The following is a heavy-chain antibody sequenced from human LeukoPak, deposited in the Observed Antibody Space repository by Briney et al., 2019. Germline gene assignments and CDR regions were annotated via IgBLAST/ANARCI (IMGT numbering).Heavy chain of an antibody. Sequence: KPGGSLRLSCAASAFTFSSYSMNWVRQAPGKGLEWISSISSSSSYIYYADSVKGRFTISRDNAKNSLYLQMNSLRAEDTAMYYCARERNIAAAPDYWGQRTLVTVSS. CDR2: ISSSSSYI. J-gene: IGHJ4*02. D-gene: IGHD6-13*01. CDR3: ARERNIAAAPDY. CDR1: AFTFSSYS. V-gene: IGHV3-21*01.